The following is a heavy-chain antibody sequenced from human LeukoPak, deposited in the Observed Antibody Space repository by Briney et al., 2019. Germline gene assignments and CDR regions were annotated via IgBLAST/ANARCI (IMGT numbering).Heavy chain of an antibody. V-gene: IGHV1-69*01. CDR2: IIPVFGAG. Sequence: SVKVSCKASGDNFRGYAFSWVRQAPGQGLEWMGGIIPVFGAGDSAQKFRDRVTITADEATSTVYMEISSLRSEDTAVYFCATDYFGSGSWEAAFGIWGQGTMLTVSS. D-gene: IGHD3-10*01. CDR3: ATDYFGSGSWEAAFGI. CDR1: GDNFRGYA. J-gene: IGHJ3*02.